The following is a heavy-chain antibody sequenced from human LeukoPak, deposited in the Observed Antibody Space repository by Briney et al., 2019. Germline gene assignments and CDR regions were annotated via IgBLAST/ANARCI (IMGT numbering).Heavy chain of an antibody. CDR3: SRGLVDYGDSGGLYCYGMDV. D-gene: IGHD4-17*01. CDR1: GGTFSSYA. J-gene: IGHJ6*04. Sequence: GSSVKVSCQASGGTFSSYAISWVRQAPGQGLEWMGGSIPIFGTANYAQKFQGRVKITADKSTSTAYMELSSLRSEDTAVYYCSRGLVDYGDSGGLYCYGMDVWGKGTTVTVSS. V-gene: IGHV1-69*06. CDR2: SIPIFGTA.